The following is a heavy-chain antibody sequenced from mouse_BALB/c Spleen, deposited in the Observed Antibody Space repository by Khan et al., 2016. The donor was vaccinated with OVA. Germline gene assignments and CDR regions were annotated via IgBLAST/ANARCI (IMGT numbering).Heavy chain of an antibody. CDR3: AKLELLRLRRRAIDY. CDR2: IWGDGST. CDR1: GFSLTNFG. J-gene: IGHJ4*01. Sequence: VQLQESGPGLVAPSQSLSITCTVSGFSLTNFGVSWVRQPAGKGLEWLGVIWGDGSTSYHSALISRLSISKDNSKSQVFLKLNSLQADDTATYYCAKLELLRLRRRAIDYWGQGTSVTVSS. D-gene: IGHD1-2*01. V-gene: IGHV2-3*01.